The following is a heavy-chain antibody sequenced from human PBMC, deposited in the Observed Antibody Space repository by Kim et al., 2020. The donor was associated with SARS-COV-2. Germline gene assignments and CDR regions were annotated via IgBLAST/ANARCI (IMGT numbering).Heavy chain of an antibody. Sequence: ADSVMVRFTISRDNSNDPRYLQMNSLRADDTAVYYCAKSSQTYYYCFDYGGQGTLVTVSS. J-gene: IGHJ4*02. CDR3: AKSSQTYYYCFDY. V-gene: IGHV3-23*01. D-gene: IGHD3-22*01.